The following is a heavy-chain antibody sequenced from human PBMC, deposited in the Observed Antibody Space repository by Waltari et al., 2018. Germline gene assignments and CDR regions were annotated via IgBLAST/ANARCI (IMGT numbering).Heavy chain of an antibody. D-gene: IGHD3-3*01. Sequence: QVQLVESGGGVVQPGRSLRLSCAASGFTFSSYAMHWVRQAPGKGLEWVAVISYDGSNKYYADSVKDRFTISRDNSKNTLYLQMNSLRAEDTAVYYCARVRFGGTSFDYWGQGTLVTVSS. CDR1: GFTFSSYA. CDR2: ISYDGSNK. V-gene: IGHV3-30-3*01. J-gene: IGHJ4*02. CDR3: ARVRFGGTSFDY.